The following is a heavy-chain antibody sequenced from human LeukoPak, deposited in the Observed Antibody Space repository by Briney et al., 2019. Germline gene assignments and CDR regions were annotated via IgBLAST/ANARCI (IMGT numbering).Heavy chain of an antibody. CDR3: AKDLWFGELPTLVDY. Sequence: PGGSLRLSCAASGFTFSSYAMSWVRQAPGKGLEWVSAINGSGGSTYYADSVKGRFTISRDNSKNTLYLQMNSLRAEDTAVYYCAKDLWFGELPTLVDYWGQGALVTVSS. CDR1: GFTFSSYA. V-gene: IGHV3-23*01. CDR2: INGSGGST. D-gene: IGHD3-10*01. J-gene: IGHJ4*02.